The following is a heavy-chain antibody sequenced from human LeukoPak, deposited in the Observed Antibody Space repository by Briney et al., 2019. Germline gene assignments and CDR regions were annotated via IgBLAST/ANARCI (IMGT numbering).Heavy chain of an antibody. V-gene: IGHV3-48*03. CDR1: GFAFSAYE. Sequence: GGSLRLSCLASGFAFSAYEMNWVRQAPGKGLEWVSYIAGSDTTTYYADSVKGRFTIFRDNAKNSLYLQMNILRAEDTALYYCTTLGYHLDSWGQGTLVTVSS. CDR2: IAGSDTTT. D-gene: IGHD3-22*01. J-gene: IGHJ4*02. CDR3: TTLGYHLDS.